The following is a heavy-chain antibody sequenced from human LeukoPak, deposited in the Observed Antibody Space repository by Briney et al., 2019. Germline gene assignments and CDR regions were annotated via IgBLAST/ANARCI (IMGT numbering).Heavy chain of an antibody. CDR3: AKDSSAGDTAMVIYYYYYMDV. D-gene: IGHD5-18*01. CDR2: IYYSGST. J-gene: IGHJ6*03. V-gene: IGHV4-39*07. CDR1: GGSISSSSYY. Sequence: SETLSLTCTVSGGSISSSSYYWGWIRQPPGKGLEWIGSIYYSGSTYYNPSLKSRVTISVDTSKNQFSLKLSSVTAADTAVYYCAKDSSAGDTAMVIYYYYYMDVWGKGTTVTISS.